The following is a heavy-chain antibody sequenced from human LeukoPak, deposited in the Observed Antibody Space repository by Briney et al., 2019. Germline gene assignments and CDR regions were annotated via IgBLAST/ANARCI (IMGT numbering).Heavy chain of an antibody. D-gene: IGHD2-15*01. CDR2: IYYSGST. Sequence: PSETLSLTCIVSGGSISTYYWSWIRQPPGKGLEWIGYIYYSGSTNYNPSLKSRVTISVDTSKNQFSLKLSSVTAADTAVYYCARDNSGYCSGGSCFFGLPDYWGQGTLVTVSS. CDR3: ARDNSGYCSGGSCFFGLPDY. J-gene: IGHJ4*02. CDR1: GGSISTYY. V-gene: IGHV4-59*12.